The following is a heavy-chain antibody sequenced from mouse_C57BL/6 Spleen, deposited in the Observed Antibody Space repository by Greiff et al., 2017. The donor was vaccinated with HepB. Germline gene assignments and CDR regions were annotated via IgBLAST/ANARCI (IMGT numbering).Heavy chain of an antibody. Sequence: EVKLVESGGGLVKPGGSLKLSCAASGFTFSDYGMHWVRQAPEKGLEWVAYISSGSSTIYYADTVKGRFTISRDNAKNTLFLQMTSLRSEDTAMYYCESIVTPYRYAMDYWGQGTSVTVSS. CDR2: ISSGSSTI. D-gene: IGHD2-12*01. CDR3: ESIVTPYRYAMDY. V-gene: IGHV5-17*01. CDR1: GFTFSDYG. J-gene: IGHJ4*01.